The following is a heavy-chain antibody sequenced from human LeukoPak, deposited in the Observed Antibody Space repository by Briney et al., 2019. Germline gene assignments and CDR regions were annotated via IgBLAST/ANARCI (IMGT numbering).Heavy chain of an antibody. D-gene: IGHD2-2*01. CDR3: ARADIVVVPAAPTSYYYYGMDV. CDR2: IWYDGSNK. J-gene: IGHJ6*02. V-gene: IGHV3-33*01. CDR1: GFTFSSHG. Sequence: PGGSLRLSCAASGFTFSSHGMHWVRQAPGKGLEWVAVIWYDGSNKYYADSVKGRFTISRDNSKNTLYLQMNSLRAEDTAVYYCARADIVVVPAAPTSYYYYGMDVWGQGTTVTVSS.